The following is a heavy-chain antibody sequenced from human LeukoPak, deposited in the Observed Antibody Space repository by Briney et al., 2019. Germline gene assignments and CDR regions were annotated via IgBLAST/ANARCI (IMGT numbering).Heavy chain of an antibody. Sequence: SQTLSLTCAISGDSVSSNSATWNWIRQSPSRGLEWLGSTYYRSKWYNDNADSVKSRITINPDTSTNQFSRQLNSVNPEDTAVYYCARDGCSSTSCLSGCEYWGQGTLVSVSS. J-gene: IGHJ4*02. CDR2: TYYRSKWYN. CDR1: GDSVSSNSAT. D-gene: IGHD2-2*01. V-gene: IGHV6-1*01. CDR3: ARDGCSSTSCLSGCEY.